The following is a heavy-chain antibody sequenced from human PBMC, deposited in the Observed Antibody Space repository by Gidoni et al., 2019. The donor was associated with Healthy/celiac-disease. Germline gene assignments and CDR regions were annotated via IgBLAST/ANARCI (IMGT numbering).Heavy chain of an antibody. CDR2: IRSKAYGGTT. V-gene: IGHV3-49*04. D-gene: IGHD3-22*01. CDR3: TRDKYYYDSSGYYYADY. CDR1: GFTFGDYA. Sequence: EVQLVESGGGLVQPGRSLRLSCTASGFTFGDYAMSWVRQAPGKGLEWVGFIRSKAYGGTTEYAASVKGRFTISRDDYKSIAYLQMNSLKTEDTAVYYCTRDKYYYDSSGYYYADYWGQGTLVTVSS. J-gene: IGHJ4*02.